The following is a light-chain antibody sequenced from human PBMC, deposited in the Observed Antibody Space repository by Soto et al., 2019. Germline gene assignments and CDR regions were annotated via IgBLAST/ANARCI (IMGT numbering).Light chain of an antibody. Sequence: DVVLTQSPLSLPVTLGQPASISCRSSQSLIHSDGSTYLSWFQQRPGQSPRRLIYEVSDRDSGVPDRFRGSGSGTDFTLKISMVEAEDVGVYYCLQGTHWPWTFGQGTKVEIK. J-gene: IGKJ1*01. CDR1: QSLIHSDGSTY. CDR2: EVS. CDR3: LQGTHWPWT. V-gene: IGKV2-30*02.